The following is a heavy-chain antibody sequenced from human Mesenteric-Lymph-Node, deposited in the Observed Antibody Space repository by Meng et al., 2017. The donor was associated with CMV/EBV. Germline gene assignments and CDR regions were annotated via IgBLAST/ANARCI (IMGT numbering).Heavy chain of an antibody. V-gene: IGHV3-74*01. Sequence: GFTFSSHWMHWVRQAPGKGLVWVSYIKSDGSGTNYADSVKGRFTISRDNAKNTLYLQMDSLRADDTAVYYCVREGPWDLRLGDTFDIWGQGTVVTVSS. D-gene: IGHD1-26*01. CDR1: GFTFSSHW. CDR2: IKSDGSGT. CDR3: VREGPWDLRLGDTFDI. J-gene: IGHJ3*02.